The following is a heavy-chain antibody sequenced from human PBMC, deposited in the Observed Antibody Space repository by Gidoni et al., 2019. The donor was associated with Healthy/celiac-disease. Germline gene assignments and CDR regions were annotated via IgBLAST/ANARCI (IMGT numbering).Heavy chain of an antibody. V-gene: IGHV3-23*01. Sequence: RQAPGKGLEWVSAIGGSGGSTYYADSVKGRFTISRDNSKNTLYLQMNSLRAEDTAVYYCAKGHVPGIAAAGHFDYWGQGTLVTVSS. CDR2: IGGSGGST. CDR3: AKGHVPGIAAAGHFDY. D-gene: IGHD6-13*01. J-gene: IGHJ4*02.